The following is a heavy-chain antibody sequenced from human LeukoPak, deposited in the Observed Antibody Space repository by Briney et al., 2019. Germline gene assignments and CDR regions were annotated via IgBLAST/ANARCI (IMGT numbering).Heavy chain of an antibody. V-gene: IGHV3-30*04. CDR2: ISYDGSNK. J-gene: IGHJ6*03. Sequence: GGSLRLSCAASVFTFSNYAMHWVRLPPGKGLEWVAAISYDGSNKNYGDAVKGRFTISRDNSKNTLYLQMNSLRAEDTAVYYCAKESSYYYYYYMDVWGKGTTVTVSS. CDR3: AKESSYYYYYYMDV. CDR1: VFTFSNYA.